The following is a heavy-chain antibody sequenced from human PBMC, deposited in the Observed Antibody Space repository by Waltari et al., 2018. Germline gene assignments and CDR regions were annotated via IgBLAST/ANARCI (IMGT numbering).Heavy chain of an antibody. J-gene: IGHJ4*02. D-gene: IGHD2-15*01. CDR3: ARGEGCSGGSCYSVDY. Sequence: QVQLVQSGAEVKKPGASVKVSCKASGYTFTSYDINWVRQATGQGLEWMGWMNPNSGNTGYAQKFQGRVTMTRNTSISTAYMEPSSLRSEDTAVYYCARGEGCSGGSCYSVDYWGQGTLVTVSS. CDR2: MNPNSGNT. CDR1: GYTFTSYD. V-gene: IGHV1-8*01.